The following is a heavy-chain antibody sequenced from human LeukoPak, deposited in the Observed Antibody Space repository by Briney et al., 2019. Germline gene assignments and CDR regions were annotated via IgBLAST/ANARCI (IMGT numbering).Heavy chain of an antibody. CDR3: AKGHDYGDPYYFDY. CDR2: ISGSGGST. Sequence: GGSLRLSCAASGFTFSSYGMSWVRQAPGKGLEWDSAISGSGGSTYYADSVKGRFTISRDNSKNTLYLQMNSLRAEDTAVYYCAKGHDYGDPYYFDYWGQGTLVTVSS. CDR1: GFTFSSYG. J-gene: IGHJ4*02. V-gene: IGHV3-23*01. D-gene: IGHD4-17*01.